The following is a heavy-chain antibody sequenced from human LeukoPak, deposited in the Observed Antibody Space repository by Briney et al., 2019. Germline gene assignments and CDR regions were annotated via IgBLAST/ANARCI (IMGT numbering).Heavy chain of an antibody. Sequence: GGSLRLSCAASGFTFSSYAMSWVRQAPGKGLEWVSAISGSGGSTYYADSVKGRFTISRDNSKNTLYLQMNRLRAEDTAVYYCAKVPSRYCSSTSCYLDYWGQGTLVTVSS. J-gene: IGHJ4*02. V-gene: IGHV3-23*01. CDR2: ISGSGGST. D-gene: IGHD2-2*01. CDR1: GFTFSSYA. CDR3: AKVPSRYCSSTSCYLDY.